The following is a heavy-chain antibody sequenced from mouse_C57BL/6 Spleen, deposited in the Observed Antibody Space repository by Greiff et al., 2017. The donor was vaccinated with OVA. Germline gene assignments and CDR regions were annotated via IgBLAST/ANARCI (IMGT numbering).Heavy chain of an antibody. CDR2: INPRSGYT. V-gene: IGHV1-7*01. Sequence: VQLQQSGAELAKPGASVKLSCKASGYTFTSYWMHWVKQRPGQGLEWIGYINPRSGYTKYNQKFKDKATLTADKSSSTAYMQLSSLTYEDSAVYYCARSGLSDYDEGDYCAMDYWGQGTSVTVS. CDR1: GYTFTSYW. D-gene: IGHD2-4*01. J-gene: IGHJ4*01. CDR3: ARSGLSDYDEGDYCAMDY.